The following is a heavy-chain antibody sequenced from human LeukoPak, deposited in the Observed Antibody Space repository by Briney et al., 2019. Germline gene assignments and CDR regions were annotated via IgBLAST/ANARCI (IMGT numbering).Heavy chain of an antibody. CDR3: ARRHSSGWFYY. CDR1: GYSVSNGYY. CDR2: IYRSGST. D-gene: IGHD6-19*01. V-gene: IGHV4-38-2*02. Sequence: SETLSLTCTVSGYSVSNGYYWDWIRQPPGRGLEWIGNIYRSGSTSYNPSLKSRVTISVDTSKNQFALKVNSVTAADTAVYYCARRHSSGWFYYWGQGTLVAVSS. J-gene: IGHJ4*02.